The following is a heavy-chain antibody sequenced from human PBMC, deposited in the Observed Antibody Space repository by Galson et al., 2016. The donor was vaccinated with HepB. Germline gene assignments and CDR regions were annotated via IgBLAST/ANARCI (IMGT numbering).Heavy chain of an antibody. CDR3: ANLPYYALQY. CDR2: ISESGTNT. V-gene: IGHV3-11*04. D-gene: IGHD3-10*01. Sequence: SLRLSCAASGFNFRASYMIWIRQAPGNSLAWLSFISESGTNTFNADSVRVRFTISRDNAKNSLDLKKNSIRVEDTAIYYCANLPYYALQYWSQGTLVTFSS. CDR1: GFNFRASY. J-gene: IGHJ4*02.